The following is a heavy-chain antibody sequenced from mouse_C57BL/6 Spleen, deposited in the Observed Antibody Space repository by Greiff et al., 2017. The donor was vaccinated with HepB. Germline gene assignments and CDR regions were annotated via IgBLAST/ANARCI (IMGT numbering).Heavy chain of an antibody. CDR3: ARNDYYGSPYFDY. J-gene: IGHJ2*01. V-gene: IGHV1-82*01. Sequence: QVQLKESGPELVKPGASVKISCKASGYAFSSSWMNWVKQRPGKGLEWIGRIYPGDGDTNYNGKFKGKATLTADKSSSTAYMQLSSLTSEDSAVYFCARNDYYGSPYFDYWGQGTTLTVSS. CDR2: IYPGDGDT. D-gene: IGHD1-1*01. CDR1: GYAFSSSW.